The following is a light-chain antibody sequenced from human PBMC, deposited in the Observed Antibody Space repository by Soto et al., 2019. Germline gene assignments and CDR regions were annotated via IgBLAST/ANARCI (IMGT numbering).Light chain of an antibody. CDR3: QQYNSWPPLT. CDR2: AAS. J-gene: IGKJ4*01. Sequence: ETVMTQSPVTLSLSPGDRATLSCRASHSVRSNLAWYQQKPGQPPRLLIYAASTRATGIPGRFSGSGSGTEFTLTISSLQSEDFAVYYCQQYNSWPPLTFGGGTKVEIK. V-gene: IGKV3-15*01. CDR1: HSVRSN.